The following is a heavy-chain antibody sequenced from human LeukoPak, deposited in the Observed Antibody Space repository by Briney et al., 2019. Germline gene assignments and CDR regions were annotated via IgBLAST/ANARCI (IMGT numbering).Heavy chain of an antibody. CDR1: GGSISGTNW. D-gene: IGHD5-18*01. Sequence: SETLSLTCGVSGGSISGTNWWSWVRQPPGQGLEWIGEISLAGQTNYNPSLNGRVTMSVDTSKNHFSLKLSSVTAADTAVYYCARGPGGYSYGYYFDYWGQGTLVTVSS. CDR2: ISLAGQT. CDR3: ARGPGGYSYGYYFDY. V-gene: IGHV4-4*02. J-gene: IGHJ4*02.